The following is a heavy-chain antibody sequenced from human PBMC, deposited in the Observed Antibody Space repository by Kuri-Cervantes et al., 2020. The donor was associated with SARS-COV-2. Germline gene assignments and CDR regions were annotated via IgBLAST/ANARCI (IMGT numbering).Heavy chain of an antibody. CDR1: GFTFSSYW. V-gene: IGHV3-7*05. CDR3: ARGVYCSSTSCYKGYFQH. Sequence: GESLKISCAASGFTFSSYWISWVRQAPGKGLEWVANIKQDGSEKYYVGSVKGRFTISRENAKNSLYLQMNSLRAEDTAVYYCARGVYCSSTSCYKGYFQHWGQGTLVTVSS. J-gene: IGHJ1*01. CDR2: IKQDGSEK. D-gene: IGHD2-2*02.